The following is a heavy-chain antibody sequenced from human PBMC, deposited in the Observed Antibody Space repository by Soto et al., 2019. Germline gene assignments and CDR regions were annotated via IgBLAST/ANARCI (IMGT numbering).Heavy chain of an antibody. CDR2: IYYSGST. J-gene: IGHJ4*02. CDR3: ARRYRSSFDY. CDR1: GGSISSYY. D-gene: IGHD4-4*01. V-gene: IGHV4-59*01. Sequence: PSETLSLTCTVSGGSISSYYWSWIRQPPGKGLEWIGYIYYSGSTNYNPSLKSRVTISVDTSKNQFSLKLSSVTAADTAVYYCARRYRSSFDYGGQGTLVTVSS.